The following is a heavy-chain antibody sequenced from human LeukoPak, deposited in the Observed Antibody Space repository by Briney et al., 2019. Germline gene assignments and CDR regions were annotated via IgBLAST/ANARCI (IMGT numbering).Heavy chain of an antibody. CDR2: IDSDGTST. V-gene: IGHV3-74*01. J-gene: IGHJ4*02. CDR1: GFTLRNYW. D-gene: IGHD3-22*01. Sequence: GGSLRLSCVASGFTLRNYWMHWVRHVPGKGLVWVARIDSDGTSTSHADSVKGRFTISRSTAKNSLYLQMNSLRVEDTAVYYCARAKTTYYYDSSSGYWGQGTPVTVSS. CDR3: ARAKTTYYYDSSSGY.